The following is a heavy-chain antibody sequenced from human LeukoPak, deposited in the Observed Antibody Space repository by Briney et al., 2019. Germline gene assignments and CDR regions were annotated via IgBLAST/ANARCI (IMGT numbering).Heavy chain of an antibody. V-gene: IGHV1-69*04. CDR3: ARDEGYYGSGSYYSGAFDI. J-gene: IGHJ3*02. D-gene: IGHD3-10*01. CDR1: GGTFSSYA. Sequence: GASVKVSCKASGGTFSSYAISWVRQAPGQGLEWMGRIIPILGIANYAQKFQGRVTITADKSTSTAYMELSGLRSEDTAVYYCARDEGYYGSGSYYSGAFDIWGQGTMVTVSS. CDR2: IIPILGIA.